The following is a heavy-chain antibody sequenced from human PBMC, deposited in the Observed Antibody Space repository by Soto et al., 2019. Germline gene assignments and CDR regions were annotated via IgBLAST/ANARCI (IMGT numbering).Heavy chain of an antibody. CDR3: ARGDYYDSSGPFSDAFDI. Sequence: EVQVVESGGGLVQPGGFLRLSCAGSGFTFSTYWMSWVRQAPGKGLEWVANIKQDGSEQRYVDYVKGRFTISRDNAKNSLYLQMNTLRAEDTSVYYCARGDYYDSSGPFSDAFDIWGQGTMVTVSS. D-gene: IGHD3-22*01. CDR2: IKQDGSEQ. CDR1: GFTFSTYW. V-gene: IGHV3-7*04. J-gene: IGHJ3*02.